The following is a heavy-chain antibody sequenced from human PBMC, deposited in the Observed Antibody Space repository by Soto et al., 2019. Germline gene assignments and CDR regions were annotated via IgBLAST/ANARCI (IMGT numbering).Heavy chain of an antibody. D-gene: IGHD6-19*01. J-gene: IGHJ4*02. CDR1: GFTFSSYA. Sequence: EVQLLESGGGLVQPGGSLRLSCAASGFTFSSYAMSWVRQAPGKGLEWVSAISGSGGSTYYADSVKGRFTISRDNSKNTLYLQMNSLRAEDTAVYYCAKDADKYSSGWYFVFDYWGQGTLVTVSS. V-gene: IGHV3-23*01. CDR2: ISGSGGST. CDR3: AKDADKYSSGWYFVFDY.